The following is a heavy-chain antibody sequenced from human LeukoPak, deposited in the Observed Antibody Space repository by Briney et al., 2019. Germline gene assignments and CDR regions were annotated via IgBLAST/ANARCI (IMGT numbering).Heavy chain of an antibody. Sequence: ASVKVSCKASGYTFTGYYMHWVRQAPGQGLEWMGWINPNSGGTNYAQKFQGRVTMTRDTSISTAYMELSRLRFDDTAVYYCARDRYSGSYSYFQHWGQGTLVTVSS. V-gene: IGHV1-2*02. CDR1: GYTFTGYY. J-gene: IGHJ1*01. CDR2: INPNSGGT. CDR3: ARDRYSGSYSYFQH. D-gene: IGHD1-26*01.